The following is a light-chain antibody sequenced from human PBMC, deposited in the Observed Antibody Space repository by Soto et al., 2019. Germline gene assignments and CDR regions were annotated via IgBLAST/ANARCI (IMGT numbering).Light chain of an antibody. V-gene: IGKV1-5*01. J-gene: IGKJ1*01. CDR3: QQYNSFWT. CDR1: QSMSSW. Sequence: DIQMTQSPSTLSASVGDRVTITCRASQSMSSWVAWYQQKPGKAPRLLIYDASYLERGVPSRFSGSGSGTEFTLTISDLQPDDLATYNCQQYNSFWTFGQGTKVEI. CDR2: DAS.